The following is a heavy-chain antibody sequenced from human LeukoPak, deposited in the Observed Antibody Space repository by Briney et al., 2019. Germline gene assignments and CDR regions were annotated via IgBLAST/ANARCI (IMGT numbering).Heavy chain of an antibody. Sequence: SETLSLTCTVSGGSISSGSYYWSWIRQPAGKGLEWIGRIYASGSTDYNPSLKSRVTISVDRSKNQFSLKLSSVTAADTAVYYCARERTYYDFWSGYPNWFDPWGQGTLVTVSS. V-gene: IGHV4-61*02. D-gene: IGHD3-3*01. CDR1: GGSISSGSYY. CDR3: ARERTYYDFWSGYPNWFDP. CDR2: IYASGST. J-gene: IGHJ5*02.